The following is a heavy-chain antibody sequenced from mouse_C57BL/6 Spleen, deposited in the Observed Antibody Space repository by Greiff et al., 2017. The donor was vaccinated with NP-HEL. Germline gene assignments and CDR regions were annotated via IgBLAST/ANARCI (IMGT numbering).Heavy chain of an antibody. D-gene: IGHD2-5*01. CDR3: ARSLYSNYSYWYFDV. V-gene: IGHV1-69*01. J-gene: IGHJ1*03. CDR2: IDPSDSYT. Sequence: QVQLQQSGAELVMPGASVKLSCKASGYTFTSYWMHWVKQRPGQGLEWIGEIDPSDSYTNYNQKFKGKSTLTVDKSSSTAYMQLSSLTSEDSAVYYCARSLYSNYSYWYFDVWGTGTTVTVSS. CDR1: GYTFTSYW.